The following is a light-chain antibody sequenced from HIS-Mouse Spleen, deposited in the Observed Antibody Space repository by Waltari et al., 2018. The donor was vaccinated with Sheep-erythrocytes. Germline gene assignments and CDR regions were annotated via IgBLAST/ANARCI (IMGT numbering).Light chain of an antibody. J-gene: IGLJ2*01. CDR1: KLGDNY. Sequence: SYELTQPPSVSVSPGQTASITCPGGKLGDNYACWYQQKPGQPPELVIYQDSKRPSGITERISGSNRVKTATLTISGAHAMEEADYYCQGWDSSTAWTVVFGGGTKLTVL. CDR2: QDS. CDR3: QGWDSSTAWTVV. V-gene: IGLV3-1*01.